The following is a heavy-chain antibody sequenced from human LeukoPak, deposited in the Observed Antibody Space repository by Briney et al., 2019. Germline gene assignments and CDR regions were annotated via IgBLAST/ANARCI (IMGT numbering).Heavy chain of an antibody. CDR3: ARSNQYSSGWYSRFDY. J-gene: IGHJ4*02. CDR1: GFTFSSYT. D-gene: IGHD6-19*01. V-gene: IGHV3-21*04. CDR2: ISGSNSYI. Sequence: PGGSLRLSCAASGFTFSSYTMHWIRQAPGKGLEWVSSISGSNSYIFYADSVKGRFTVSRDNAKDSLYLQMNSLRAEDTAVYYCARSNQYSSGWYSRFDYWGQGTLVTVSS.